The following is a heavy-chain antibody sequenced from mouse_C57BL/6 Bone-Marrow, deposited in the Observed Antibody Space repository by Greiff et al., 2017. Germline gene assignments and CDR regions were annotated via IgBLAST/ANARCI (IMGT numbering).Heavy chain of an antibody. V-gene: IGHV1-7*01. CDR1: GYTFTSYW. J-gene: IGHJ3*01. CDR3: ARDYYGSAFAY. CDR2: INPSSGYT. D-gene: IGHD1-1*01. Sequence: VKLVESGAELAKPGASVKLSCKASGYTFTSYWMHWVKQRPGQGLEWIGYINPSSGYTKYNQKFKDKDTLTADKSSSTAYMQLSSLTYEDSAVYYCARDYYGSAFAYWGQGTLVTVSA.